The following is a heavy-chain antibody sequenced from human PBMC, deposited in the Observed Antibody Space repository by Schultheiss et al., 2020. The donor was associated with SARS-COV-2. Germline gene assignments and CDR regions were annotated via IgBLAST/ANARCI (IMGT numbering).Heavy chain of an antibody. Sequence: ASVKVSCKASGYTFTSYGIRWVRQAPGQGLEWMGWISAYNGNTNYAQKLQGRVTMTTDTSTSTAYMELRSLRSDDTAVYYCARRHPPYCGGDCYFDYWGQGTLVTVSS. CDR2: ISAYNGNT. CDR1: GYTFTSYG. V-gene: IGHV1-18*01. CDR3: ARRHPPYCGGDCYFDY. J-gene: IGHJ4*02. D-gene: IGHD2-21*02.